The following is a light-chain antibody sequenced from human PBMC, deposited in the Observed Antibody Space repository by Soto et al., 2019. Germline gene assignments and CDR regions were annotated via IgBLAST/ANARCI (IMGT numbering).Light chain of an antibody. J-gene: IGKJ1*01. CDR3: QQYNSYFWT. Sequence: SRPTRAASARPSIPPTPRASQSLKRWLAWYQQKPGKAPKLLIYDASSLESGVPSRFSGSGPGTEFTLTISSLQPDDFATYYCQQYNSYFWTFGQGPKV. CDR1: QSLKRW. CDR2: DAS. V-gene: IGKV1-5*01.